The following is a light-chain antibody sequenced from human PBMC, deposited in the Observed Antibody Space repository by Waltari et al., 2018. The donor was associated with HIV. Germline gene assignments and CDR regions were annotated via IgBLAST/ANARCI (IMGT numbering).Light chain of an antibody. J-gene: IGLJ1*01. V-gene: IGLV2-11*01. CDR3: CAYAAGHVSYV. CDR2: DVN. Sequence: QSALTQPPSVSGSPGQSVTISCTGTSNDVGYYNYVSWYQQYPGKAPRLIIFDVNQRPSGGPERFYGSKSGNTASLTISGLQTEDEADYFCCAYAAGHVSYVFGNGTAVAVL. CDR1: SNDVGYYNY.